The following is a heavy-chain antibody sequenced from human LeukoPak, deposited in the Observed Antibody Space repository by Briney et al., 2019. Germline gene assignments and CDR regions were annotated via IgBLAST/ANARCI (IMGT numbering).Heavy chain of an antibody. J-gene: IGHJ6*02. V-gene: IGHV4-59*12. CDR3: ARGRKATHYYYYGMDV. CDR1: GGSISSYY. CDR2: IYYSGST. Sequence: PSETLSLTCTVSGGSISSYYWSWIRQPPGKGLEWIGYIYYSGSTNYNPSLKSRVTISVDTSKNQFSLKLSSVTAADTAVYYCARGRKATHYYYYGMDVWGQGTTVTVSS.